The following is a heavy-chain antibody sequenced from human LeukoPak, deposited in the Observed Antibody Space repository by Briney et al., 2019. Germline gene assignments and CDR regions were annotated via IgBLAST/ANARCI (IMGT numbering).Heavy chain of an antibody. CDR2: IYNSGST. Sequence: PSETLSLTRTVSGGSISSYYWSWIRQPPGKGLEWIGYIYNSGSTNYNPSLKSRVTISLDTSKNQFSLKLSSVTAADTAVYYCARGTQVRRSGIDYWGQGILVTVSS. D-gene: IGHD1-26*01. CDR1: GGSISSYY. CDR3: ARGTQVRRSGIDY. V-gene: IGHV4-59*01. J-gene: IGHJ4*02.